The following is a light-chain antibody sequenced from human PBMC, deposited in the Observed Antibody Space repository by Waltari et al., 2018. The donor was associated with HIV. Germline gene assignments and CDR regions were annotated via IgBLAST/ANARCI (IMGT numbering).Light chain of an antibody. Sequence: QSALTQPASVSGSPGQSITISFHGTSRYVGSYDLVSWYQQHPGKAPKLMIYEVSKRPSGVSNRFSGSKSGNTASLTISGLQAEDEADYYCCSYAGSSTWVFGGGTKLTVL. J-gene: IGLJ3*02. CDR3: CSYAGSSTWV. CDR1: SRYVGSYDL. V-gene: IGLV2-23*02. CDR2: EVS.